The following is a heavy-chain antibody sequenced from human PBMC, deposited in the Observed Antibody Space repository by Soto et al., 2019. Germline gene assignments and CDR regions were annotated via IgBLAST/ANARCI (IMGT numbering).Heavy chain of an antibody. CDR2: IYWDDDT. J-gene: IGHJ4*02. Sequence: QITWKESGPTLMKPPQTLTLTCSFSGFSFISSGEGVGRIRQPPGKALEWLALIYWDDDTRYSPSLENRLTVTKDKGPSNRHVVLTLTDVGPADTATYYCAHRQRVIRYFDLGYFDYGGQGALVTVSS. CDR3: AHRQRVIRYFDLGYFDY. D-gene: IGHD3-9*01. CDR1: GFSFISSGEG. V-gene: IGHV2-5*02.